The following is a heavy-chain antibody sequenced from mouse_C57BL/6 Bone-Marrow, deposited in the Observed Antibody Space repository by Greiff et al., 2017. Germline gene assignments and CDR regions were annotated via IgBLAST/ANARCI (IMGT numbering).Heavy chain of an antibody. V-gene: IGHV1-76*01. D-gene: IGHD1-1*01. CDR2: IYPGSGNT. CDR1: GYTFTDYY. J-gene: IGHJ3*01. CDR3: ARDLYGSSPPFAY. Sequence: QVQLQQSGAELVRPGASVKLSCKASGYTFTDYYINWVQQRPGQGLEWIARIYPGSGNTYYNEKFKCKATLTAEKSSRTAYMQLSSLTSEASAVYFCARDLYGSSPPFAYWGQGTLVTVSA.